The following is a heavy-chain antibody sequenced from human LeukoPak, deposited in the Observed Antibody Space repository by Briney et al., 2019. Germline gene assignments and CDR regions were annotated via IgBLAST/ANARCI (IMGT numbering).Heavy chain of an antibody. J-gene: IGHJ4*02. Sequence: SVKVSCKASGGTFSSYAISWVRQAPGQGREWMGRIIPIFGTANYAQKFQGRVTITTDESTSTAYMELSSLRSEDTAVYYCASDDGGWSHRGGYFDYWGQGTLVTVSS. V-gene: IGHV1-69*05. D-gene: IGHD6-19*01. CDR3: ASDDGGWSHRGGYFDY. CDR2: IIPIFGTA. CDR1: GGTFSSYA.